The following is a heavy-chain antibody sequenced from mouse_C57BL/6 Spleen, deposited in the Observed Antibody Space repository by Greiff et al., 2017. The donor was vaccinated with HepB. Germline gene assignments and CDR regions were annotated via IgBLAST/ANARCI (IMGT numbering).Heavy chain of an antibody. Sequence: VQLQESGAELVRPGASVKLSCKASGYTFTDYYINWVKQRPGQGLEWIARIYPGSGNTYYNEKFKGKATLTAEKSSSTAYMQLSSLTSEDSAVYFCARGGDYDYDGYFDYWGQGTTLTVSS. CDR3: ARGGDYDYDGYFDY. CDR2: IYPGSGNT. V-gene: IGHV1-76*01. CDR1: GYTFTDYY. D-gene: IGHD2-4*01. J-gene: IGHJ2*01.